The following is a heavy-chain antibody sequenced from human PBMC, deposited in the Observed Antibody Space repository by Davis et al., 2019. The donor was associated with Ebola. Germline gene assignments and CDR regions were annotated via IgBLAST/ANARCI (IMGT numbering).Heavy chain of an antibody. J-gene: IGHJ6*02. Sequence: PAGSLTLSCAASGFTFRSYAMSWVRQAPGKGLGWVSAITRSGGTPYYANSVKGRFTISRDNSKNTLYLQMSSLRAEDTAVYYCARNDDFWSPYGMDVWGQGTTVIVSS. CDR2: ITRSGGTP. CDR3: ARNDDFWSPYGMDV. CDR1: GFTFRSYA. D-gene: IGHD3-3*01. V-gene: IGHV3-23*01.